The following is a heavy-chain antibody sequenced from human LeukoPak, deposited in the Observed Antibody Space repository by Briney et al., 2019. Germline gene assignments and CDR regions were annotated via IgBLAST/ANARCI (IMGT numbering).Heavy chain of an antibody. CDR2: IYSGGST. J-gene: IGHJ6*02. CDR1: GFTFGSYW. V-gene: IGHV3-66*01. Sequence: GGSLRLSCAASGFTFGSYWMNWVRQAPGKGLEWVSVIYSGGSTYYADSVKGRFTISRDNSKNTLYLQMNSLRAEDTAVYYCARGSYYGMDVWGQGTTVTVSS. CDR3: ARGSYYGMDV.